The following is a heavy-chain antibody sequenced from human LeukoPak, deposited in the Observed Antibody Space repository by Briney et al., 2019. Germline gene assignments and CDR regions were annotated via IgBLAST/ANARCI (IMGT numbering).Heavy chain of an antibody. V-gene: IGHV3-66*01. CDR1: GFTVGSNY. CDR3: ARDGGATRGFDY. CDR2: IYSGGST. J-gene: IGHJ4*02. Sequence: QAGGSLRLSCAASGFTVGSNYMSWVRQAPGKGLEWVSVIYSGGSTYYADSVKGRFTISRDNSKNTLYLQMNSLRAEDTAVYYCARDGGATRGFDYWGQGTLVTVSS. D-gene: IGHD1-26*01.